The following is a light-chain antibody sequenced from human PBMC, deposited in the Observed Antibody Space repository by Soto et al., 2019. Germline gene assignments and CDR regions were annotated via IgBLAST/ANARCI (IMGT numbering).Light chain of an antibody. CDR3: QQYDNIPLT. J-gene: IGKJ3*01. CDR1: QDIKKY. CDR2: ETS. Sequence: DIQMTQSPSSLSASVGDRVIITCQASQDIKKYLNWYQQKPGKAPKLLIYETSNLETGVPSMFSGSGSGTDFTFTISTLQSEDLATYYCQQYDNIPLTFGPGTKVDIK. V-gene: IGKV1-33*01.